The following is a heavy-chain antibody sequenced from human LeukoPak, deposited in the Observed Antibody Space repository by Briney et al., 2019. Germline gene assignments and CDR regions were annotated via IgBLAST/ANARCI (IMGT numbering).Heavy chain of an antibody. D-gene: IGHD3-16*01. Sequence: PSETLSLTCTVSGGSISSSSYYWGWIRQPPGKGLEWIGSIYYSGSTYYNPSLKSRVTISVDTSKNQFSLKLSSVTAADTAVHYCGVLWRKNYYMDVWGKGTTVTVSS. CDR3: GVLWRKNYYMDV. CDR2: IYYSGST. CDR1: GGSISSSSYY. V-gene: IGHV4-39*07. J-gene: IGHJ6*03.